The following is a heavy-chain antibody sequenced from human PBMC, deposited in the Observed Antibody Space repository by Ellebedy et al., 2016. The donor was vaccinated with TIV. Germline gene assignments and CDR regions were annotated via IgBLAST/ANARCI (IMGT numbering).Heavy chain of an antibody. CDR3: AREAAAGSGRYFDL. V-gene: IGHV3-74*01. D-gene: IGHD6-13*01. CDR2: IYSDGNST. Sequence: HTGGSLRLSCAASGFTFSSYWMHWVRQAPGKGLVWVSRIYSDGNSTNYADSGRGRFTISRDNAKNTLYLQMNSLRAEDTAVYYCAREAAAGSGRYFDLWGRGTLVTVSS. CDR1: GFTFSSYW. J-gene: IGHJ2*01.